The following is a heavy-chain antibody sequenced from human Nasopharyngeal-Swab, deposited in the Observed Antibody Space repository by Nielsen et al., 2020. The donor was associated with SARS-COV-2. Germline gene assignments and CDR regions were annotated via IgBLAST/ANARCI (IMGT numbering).Heavy chain of an antibody. J-gene: IGHJ4*02. CDR1: GFTFSSYA. CDR2: ISYDGSNK. D-gene: IGHD3-10*01. CDR3: ARDHSWFGESGFCEY. Sequence: GESLKISCAASGFTFSSYAMHWVRQAPGKGLEWVAVISYDGSNKYYADSGKGRFTISRDNSKNTLYLQMNSLRAEDTAVYYCARDHSWFGESGFCEYWGQGTLVTVSS. V-gene: IGHV3-30-3*01.